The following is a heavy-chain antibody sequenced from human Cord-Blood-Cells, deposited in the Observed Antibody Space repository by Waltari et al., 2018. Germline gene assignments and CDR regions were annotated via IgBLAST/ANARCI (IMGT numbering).Heavy chain of an antibody. J-gene: IGHJ5*02. CDR2: IYYSGST. V-gene: IGHV4-39*01. CDR1: GGSISSSSYY. Sequence: QLQLQESGPGLVKPSETLSLTCTVSGGSISSSSYYWGWIRQPPGKGLEWIGSIYYSGSTYYNPSLKRRVTISVDTSKNQFSLKLSSVTAADTALYYCARSAGGWFDPWGRGTLVTVSS. CDR3: ARSAGGWFDP.